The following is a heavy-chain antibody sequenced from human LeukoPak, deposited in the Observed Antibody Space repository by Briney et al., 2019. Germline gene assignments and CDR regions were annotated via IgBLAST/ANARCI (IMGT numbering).Heavy chain of an antibody. Sequence: PGGSLRLSCAASGFTFSSSAMNWVRQAPGKGLEWVSSINNVASHIYYAHSVKGRFTISRDNAKNSLYLQMNSLSDEDTAVYYCARDTDREYSSSPGWFDPWGQGILVTVSS. CDR1: GFTFSSSA. CDR2: INNVASHI. V-gene: IGHV3-21*01. CDR3: ARDTDREYSSSPGWFDP. D-gene: IGHD6-6*01. J-gene: IGHJ5*02.